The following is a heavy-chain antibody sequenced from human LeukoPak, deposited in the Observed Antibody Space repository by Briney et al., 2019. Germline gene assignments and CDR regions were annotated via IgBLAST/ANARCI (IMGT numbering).Heavy chain of an antibody. Sequence: GESLKISCKGSGYSFTSYWIGWVRQMPGKGLEWMGIIYPGDSDTRYSPSFQGQVTISADKSISTAYLQWSSLKASDTATYYCAVYYYGSSGPFPFDYWGQGTLVTVSS. D-gene: IGHD3-22*01. V-gene: IGHV5-51*01. CDR2: IYPGDSDT. CDR1: GYSFTSYW. J-gene: IGHJ4*02. CDR3: AVYYYGSSGPFPFDY.